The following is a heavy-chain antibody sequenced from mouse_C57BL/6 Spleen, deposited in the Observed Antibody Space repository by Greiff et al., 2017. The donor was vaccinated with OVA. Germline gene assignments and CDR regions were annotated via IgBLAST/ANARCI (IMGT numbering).Heavy chain of an antibody. CDR1: GFNIQDDY. CDR3: TTGGYYGSSSLFDY. CDR2: IDPENGDT. J-gene: IGHJ2*01. D-gene: IGHD1-1*01. V-gene: IGHV14-4*01. Sequence: EVQLQESGAELVRPGASVKLSCTASGFNIQDDYMHWVKQRPEQGLEWIGWIDPENGDTESASKFQGKATITADTSSNTAYLQLSSLTSEDTAVYYCTTGGYYGSSSLFDYWGQGTTLTVSS.